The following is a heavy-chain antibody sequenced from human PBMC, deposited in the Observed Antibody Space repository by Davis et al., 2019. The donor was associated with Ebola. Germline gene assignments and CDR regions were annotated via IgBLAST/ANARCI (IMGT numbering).Heavy chain of an antibody. Sequence: ASVKVSCKASGYTFTSYYMHWVRQAPGQGLEWMGIINPSGGSTSYAQKFQGRVTMTRDTSTSTVYMELRSLRSDDTAVYYCARDFGTIQDYWGQGTLVTVSS. CDR2: INPSGGST. D-gene: IGHD3-16*01. V-gene: IGHV1-46*01. CDR3: ARDFGTIQDY. J-gene: IGHJ4*02. CDR1: GYTFTSYY.